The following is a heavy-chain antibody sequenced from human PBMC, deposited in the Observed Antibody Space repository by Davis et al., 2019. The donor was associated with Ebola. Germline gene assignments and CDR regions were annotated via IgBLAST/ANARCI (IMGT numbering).Heavy chain of an antibody. Sequence: AASVTVSCKASGYTFKNYAISWVRQPPGQGLEWMGWISAYNGNTNYAQILQGRVTMTTDTSTGTAYTELRSLSSDDTAVYFCARTSIVGTTTTASDIWGQGTKVTVSS. CDR3: ARTSIVGTTTTASDI. V-gene: IGHV1-18*01. CDR2: ISAYNGNT. CDR1: GYTFKNYA. D-gene: IGHD1-26*01. J-gene: IGHJ3*02.